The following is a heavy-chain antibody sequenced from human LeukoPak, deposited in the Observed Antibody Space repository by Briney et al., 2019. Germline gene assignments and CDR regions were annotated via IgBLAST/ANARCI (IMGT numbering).Heavy chain of an antibody. CDR2: ISYDGSNK. J-gene: IGHJ4*02. V-gene: IGHV3-30-3*01. D-gene: IGHD1-1*01. CDR1: GFTFSSYA. Sequence: PGRSLRLSCAASGFTFSSYAMHWVRQAPGKGLEWVAVISYDGSNKYYADSVKGRFTISRDNSKNTLYLQMNSLRAEDTAVYYCARVGPGGNWNDWMAGYWGQGTLVTVSS. CDR3: ARVGPGGNWNDWMAGY.